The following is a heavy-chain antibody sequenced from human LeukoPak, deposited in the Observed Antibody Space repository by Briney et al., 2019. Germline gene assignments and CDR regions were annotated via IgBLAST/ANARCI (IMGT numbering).Heavy chain of an antibody. J-gene: IGHJ4*02. Sequence: GSLRLSCAASGFTFSDSFMSWVRQAPGKGLEWVGRSRNKADSYTAEYAASVKGRFTISRDESKNSLYLQISSLETEDAAVYYCATSSWYRLAYWGQGSLVTVSS. D-gene: IGHD6-13*01. CDR1: GFTFSDSF. V-gene: IGHV3-72*01. CDR3: ATSSWYRLAY. CDR2: SRNKADSYTA.